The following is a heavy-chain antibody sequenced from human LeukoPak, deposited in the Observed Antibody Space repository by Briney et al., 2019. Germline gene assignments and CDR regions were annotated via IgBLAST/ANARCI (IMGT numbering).Heavy chain of an antibody. V-gene: IGHV4-59*12. CDR2: IYYSGST. CDR3: ARGSLRYFDWLPGFDY. Sequence: SETLSLTCTVSGGSISSYYWSWIRQPPGKGLEWIGYIYYSGSTNYNPSLKSRVTISVDTSKNQFSLKLSSVTAADTAVYYCARGSLRYFDWLPGFDYWGQGTLVTVSS. CDR1: GGSISSYY. J-gene: IGHJ4*02. D-gene: IGHD3-9*01.